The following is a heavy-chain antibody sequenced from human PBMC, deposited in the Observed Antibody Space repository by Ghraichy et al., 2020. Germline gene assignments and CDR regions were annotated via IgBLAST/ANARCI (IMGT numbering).Heavy chain of an antibody. CDR3: ARGGTSSAIPGDYYYYGMDV. V-gene: IGHV4-59*01. Sequence: ESLNISCTVSGDSISNYYWSWIRQPPGKGLEWIGCIYYSGSTKYNPSLQSRVTISVDTSKNQFSLKLSSVTAADTAVYYCARGGTSSAIPGDYYYYGMDVWAQGTTVTVSS. D-gene: IGHD2-2*01. CDR1: GDSISNYY. J-gene: IGHJ6*02. CDR2: IYYSGST.